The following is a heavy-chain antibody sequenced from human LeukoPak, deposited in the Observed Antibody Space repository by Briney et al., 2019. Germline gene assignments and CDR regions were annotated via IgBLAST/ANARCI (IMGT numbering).Heavy chain of an antibody. J-gene: IGHJ4*02. Sequence: KASETLSLTCTVSGGSISSTDYHWGWIRQPPGKGLEWIGTIYYTGSTYYSPSLKSRVSISVDTSKNQFSLKLSSVTAADTAVYYCARGFWASGFDSWGQGTLVTVSS. CDR3: ARGFWASGFDS. D-gene: IGHD3-16*01. CDR2: IYYTGST. CDR1: GGSISSTDYH. V-gene: IGHV4-39*01.